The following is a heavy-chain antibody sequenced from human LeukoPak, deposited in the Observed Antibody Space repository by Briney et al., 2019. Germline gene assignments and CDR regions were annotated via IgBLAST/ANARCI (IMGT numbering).Heavy chain of an antibody. CDR2: ISYDGSNK. D-gene: IGHD2-21*02. Sequence: GGSLRLSCAASGFTFSSYAMHWVRQAPGKGLEWVAVISYDGSNKYYADSVKGRFTISRDNSKNSLYLQMNSLRAEDTAVYYCAREGMGLTYCGGDCPPSDYWGQGTLVTVSS. CDR1: GFTFSSYA. V-gene: IGHV3-30-3*01. J-gene: IGHJ4*02. CDR3: AREGMGLTYCGGDCPPSDY.